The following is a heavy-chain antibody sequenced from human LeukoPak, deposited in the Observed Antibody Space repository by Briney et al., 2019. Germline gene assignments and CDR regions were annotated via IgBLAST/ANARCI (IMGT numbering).Heavy chain of an antibody. Sequence: PGGSLRLSCSASGFTFSYYAMHWVRQAPGKGLEDVSAISSNGGSTHYADSVKGRFTMSRDNSKNTLYLQMTSLRAEDTAVYYCVKMGYCSSTSCYNYCDYWGQETLVTVSS. CDR2: ISSNGGST. V-gene: IGHV3-64D*09. CDR3: VKMGYCSSTSCYNYCDY. D-gene: IGHD2-2*02. CDR1: GFTFSYYA. J-gene: IGHJ4*02.